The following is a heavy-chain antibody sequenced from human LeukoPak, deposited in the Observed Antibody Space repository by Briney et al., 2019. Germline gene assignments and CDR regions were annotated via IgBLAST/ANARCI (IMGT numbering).Heavy chain of an antibody. CDR1: GFTFRSYW. CDR3: AREGVPAYSSGWYYYMDV. D-gene: IGHD6-19*01. CDR2: INSDGSST. Sequence: GGSLRLSCAASGFTFRSYWMSWVRQAPGKGLVWVSRINSDGSSTSYADSVKGRFSISRDNAKNTLYLQMNSLRAEDTAVYYCAREGVPAYSSGWYYYMDVWGKGTAVTVSS. J-gene: IGHJ6*03. V-gene: IGHV3-74*01.